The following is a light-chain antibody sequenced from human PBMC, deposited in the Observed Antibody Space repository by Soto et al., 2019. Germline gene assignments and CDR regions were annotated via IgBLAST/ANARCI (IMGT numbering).Light chain of an antibody. Sequence: QSALTQPASVSGSPEQSITISCTGTSSDIGSYDLVSWYQQHPGTAPKLIIYEVTKRPSGVSTRFSGSKSGNTASLTISGLQAVDEADYYCCSFADFTYVFGTGTKLTVL. CDR2: EVT. V-gene: IGLV2-23*02. CDR1: SSDIGSYDL. J-gene: IGLJ1*01. CDR3: CSFADFTYV.